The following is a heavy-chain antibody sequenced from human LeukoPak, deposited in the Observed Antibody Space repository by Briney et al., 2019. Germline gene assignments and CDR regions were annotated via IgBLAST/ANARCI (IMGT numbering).Heavy chain of an antibody. CDR1: GGSISNNNYY. Sequence: PSETLSLTCTVSGGSISNNNYYWAWIRQPPGKGLECIGSIYYSGSPYYNPSLKSRVTISVDTSKNQFSLRLSSVTAVDTAVYYCATWRTAKTGFDYWGQGTLVTVSS. J-gene: IGHJ4*02. D-gene: IGHD1-1*01. CDR2: IYYSGSP. V-gene: IGHV4-39*01. CDR3: ATWRTAKTGFDY.